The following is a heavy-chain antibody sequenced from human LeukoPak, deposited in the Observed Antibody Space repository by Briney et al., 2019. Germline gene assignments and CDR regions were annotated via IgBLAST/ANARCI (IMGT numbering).Heavy chain of an antibody. J-gene: IGHJ4*02. Sequence: GRSLRLSCAASGFTFSNYAMHWVRQAPGKGLEWVALILYDGSHTYYADSVKRRFSISRDNFQNTLYLQMNSLRAQDTAVYYCARDLSELFLFDYWGQGTLVTVSS. CDR3: ARDLSELFLFDY. CDR2: ILYDGSHT. CDR1: GFTFSNYA. V-gene: IGHV3-30*04. D-gene: IGHD2-21*01.